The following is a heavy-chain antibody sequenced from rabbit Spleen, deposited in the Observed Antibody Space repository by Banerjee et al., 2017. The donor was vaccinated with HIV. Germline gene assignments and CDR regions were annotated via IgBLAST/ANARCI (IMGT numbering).Heavy chain of an antibody. Sequence: QEQLVESGGGLVQPGGSLKLSCKASGFDFSNKAVMCWVRQAPGKGLEWIACINTATAKAVYANWAKGRFTISTTSSTTVTLQMTSLTDADTATYFCARGGYGGHIYSMGLWGPGTLVTVS. J-gene: IGHJ4*01. CDR1: GFDFSNKAV. D-gene: IGHD4-2*01. CDR2: INTATAKA. CDR3: ARGGYGGHIYSMGL. V-gene: IGHV1S45*01.